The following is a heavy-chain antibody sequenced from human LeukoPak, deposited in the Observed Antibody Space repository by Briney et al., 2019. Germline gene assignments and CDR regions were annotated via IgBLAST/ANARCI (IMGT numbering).Heavy chain of an antibody. Sequence: SETLSLTCTVSGGSISSYYWSWIRQPPGKGLEWIGYIYYSGSTNCNPSLKSRVTISVDTSKNQFSLKLSSVTAADTAVYYCARGYMVVPANLWFGELFFYMDVWGKGTTVTVSS. D-gene: IGHD3-10*01. V-gene: IGHV4-59*01. J-gene: IGHJ6*03. CDR1: GGSISSYY. CDR2: IYYSGST. CDR3: ARGYMVVPANLWFGELFFYMDV.